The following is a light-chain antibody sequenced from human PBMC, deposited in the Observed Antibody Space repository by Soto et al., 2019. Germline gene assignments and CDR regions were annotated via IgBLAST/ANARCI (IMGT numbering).Light chain of an antibody. CDR3: SSYTTSYSHVL. V-gene: IGLV2-14*01. CDR1: GSDVGAHKY. CDR2: EVS. Sequence: QSALTQPASVSGSPGQSITISCTGTGSDVGAHKYVSWYQQHPGKAPKLIIYEVSNRPSGVSNRFSGSKSGNTASLSISGLQAEDEADYYCSSYTTSYSHVLFGGGTQLTVL. J-gene: IGLJ2*01.